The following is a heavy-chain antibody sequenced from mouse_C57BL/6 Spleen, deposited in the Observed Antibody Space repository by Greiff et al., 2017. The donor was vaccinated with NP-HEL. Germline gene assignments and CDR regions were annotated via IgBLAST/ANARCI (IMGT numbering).Heavy chain of an antibody. CDR2: ISSGSSTI. CDR1: GFTFSDYG. D-gene: IGHD1-1*01. J-gene: IGHJ4*01. Sequence: EVKLVESGGGLVKPGGSLKLSCAASGFTFSDYGMHWVRQAPEKGLEWVAYISSGSSTIYYADTVKGRFTISRDNAKNTLFLQMTSLRSEDTAMYYCANSRKGAMDYWGQGTSVTVSS. CDR3: ANSRKGAMDY. V-gene: IGHV5-17*01.